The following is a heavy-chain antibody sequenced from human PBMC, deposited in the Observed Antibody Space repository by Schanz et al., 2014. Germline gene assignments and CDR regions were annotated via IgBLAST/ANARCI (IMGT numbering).Heavy chain of an antibody. D-gene: IGHD6-13*01. CDR3: AREEGWGIAAAGPKHYYYGMDV. J-gene: IGHJ6*02. CDR2: ISSSSSYI. CDR1: GFTLSSYA. Sequence: VQLVESGGGVVQPGRSLRLSCAAYGFTLSSYAMHWVRQVPGKGLEWVSSISSSSSYIYYADSVKGRFTISRDNAKNSLYLQMNSLRAEDTAVYYCAREEGWGIAAAGPKHYYYGMDVWGQGTTVTVSS. V-gene: IGHV3-21*01.